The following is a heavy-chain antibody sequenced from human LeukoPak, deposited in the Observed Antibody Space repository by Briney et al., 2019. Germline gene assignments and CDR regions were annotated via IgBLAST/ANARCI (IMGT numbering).Heavy chain of an antibody. J-gene: IGHJ6*04. Sequence: EAPVKVSFKAPGYTFTVYYMHWVRQAPGQGLEWMGWINPNSGGTNYAQKFQGWVTMTRDTSISTAYMELSRLRSDDTAVYYCARADQKGYSSSWYYYGMDVWGKGTTVTVSS. D-gene: IGHD6-13*01. V-gene: IGHV1-2*04. CDR2: INPNSGGT. CDR1: GYTFTVYY. CDR3: ARADQKGYSSSWYYYGMDV.